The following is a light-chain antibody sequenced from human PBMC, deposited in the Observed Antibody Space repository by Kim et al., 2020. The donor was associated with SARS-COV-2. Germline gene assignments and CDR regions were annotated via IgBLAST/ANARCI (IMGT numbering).Light chain of an antibody. V-gene: IGKV3-15*01. CDR3: QQYNNWPPWT. CDR2: GAA. CDR1: QSVSSN. J-gene: IGKJ1*01. Sequence: SPGERATLSCRASQSVSSNFAWYQQQPAQAPRRLIYGAATRATGIPARLSGSGSGTEFTLTISSLQSEDFAVYYCQQYNNWPPWTFGQGTKVDIK.